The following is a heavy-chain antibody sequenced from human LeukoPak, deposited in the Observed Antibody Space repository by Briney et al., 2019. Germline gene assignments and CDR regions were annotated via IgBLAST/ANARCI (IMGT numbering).Heavy chain of an antibody. V-gene: IGHV3-74*01. Sequence: PGGSLRLSCAVSGVAFSSYCMHWVCPGPRRGVWWVSRNNSDGSSTSYAASVKGRFTISRDNAKNTLYMQRNSLSAEDTAMYYCARMPVVAGTIGYGMDVWGQGTTVTVS. CDR2: NNSDGSST. D-gene: IGHD6-19*01. CDR1: GVAFSSYC. J-gene: IGHJ6*02. CDR3: ARMPVVAGTIGYGMDV.